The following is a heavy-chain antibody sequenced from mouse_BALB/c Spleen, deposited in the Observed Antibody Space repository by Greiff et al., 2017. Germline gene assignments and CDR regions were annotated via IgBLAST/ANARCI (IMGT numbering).Heavy chain of an antibody. CDR2: ISNGGGST. CDR3: ARHLYFDY. V-gene: IGHV5-12-2*01. Sequence: EVKLMESGGGLVQPGGSLKLSCAASGFTFSSYTMSWVRQTPEKRLEWVAYISNGGGSTYYPDTVKGRFTISRDNAKNTLYLQMSSLKSEDTAMYYCARHLYFDYWGQGTTLTVSS. CDR1: GFTFSSYT. J-gene: IGHJ2*01.